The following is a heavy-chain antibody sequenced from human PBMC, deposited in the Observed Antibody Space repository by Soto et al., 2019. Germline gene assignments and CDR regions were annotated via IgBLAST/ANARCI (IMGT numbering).Heavy chain of an antibody. CDR2: ISGGGSTV. V-gene: IGHV3-48*03. D-gene: IGHD3-9*01. CDR1: EVIFSTYE. J-gene: IGHJ4*02. CDR3: AKHGLRYFDWPVYFDY. Sequence: PGGSLRLSWAASEVIFSTYEMNCVRQAPGKGLEWIAYISGGGSTVYYADSVKGRFTISRDIPKNSLYLQMNSLRAEDTAVYYCAKHGLRYFDWPVYFDYWGQGTLVTVS.